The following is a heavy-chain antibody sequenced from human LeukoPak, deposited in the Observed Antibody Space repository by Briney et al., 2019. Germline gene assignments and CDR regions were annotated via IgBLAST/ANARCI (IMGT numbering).Heavy chain of an antibody. Sequence: GGSLRLSCAASGFTFSSYWMHWVRQAPGKGLVWVARINTNGSPTQYADSVKGRFTISRDNAKTTLYLQMNSLRDEDTAAYYCAGDLISGSGSLGYWGQGTLVTVSS. CDR2: INTNGSPT. CDR1: GFTFSSYW. V-gene: IGHV3-74*01. J-gene: IGHJ4*02. D-gene: IGHD3-10*01. CDR3: AGDLISGSGSLGY.